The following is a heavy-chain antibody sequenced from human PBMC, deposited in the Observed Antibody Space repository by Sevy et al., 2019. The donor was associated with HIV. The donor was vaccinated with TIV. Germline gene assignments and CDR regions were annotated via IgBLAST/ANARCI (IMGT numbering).Heavy chain of an antibody. CDR1: GFTFGGFA. V-gene: IGHV3-23*01. CDR2: FSFVCGKI. CDR3: AREGCSKPHDY. J-gene: IGHJ4*02. D-gene: IGHD3-10*02. Sequence: GGSLRLSCAASGFTFGGFAMSWVRRAPGKGLGWVSTFSFVCGKINYADSVKGRFTISRDNSKNTLYLQMHSLRAEDTAVYYCAREGCSKPHDYWGQGTLVTVSS.